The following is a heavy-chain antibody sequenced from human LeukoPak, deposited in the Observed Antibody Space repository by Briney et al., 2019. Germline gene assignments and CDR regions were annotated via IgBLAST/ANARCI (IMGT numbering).Heavy chain of an antibody. CDR1: GFTFNDYA. D-gene: IGHD6-13*01. CDR3: ARDFFPIVDSTWYEIGY. V-gene: IGHV3-30-3*01. J-gene: IGHJ4*02. Sequence: GGSLRLSCAASGFTFNDYAMYWVRQTPGKGLEWVALISYDGYDKSYADSVRGRFTISRDNSKNTLYLQMDSLRSEDTAVYYCARDFFPIVDSTWYEIGYWGQGTLVTVSS. CDR2: ISYDGYDK.